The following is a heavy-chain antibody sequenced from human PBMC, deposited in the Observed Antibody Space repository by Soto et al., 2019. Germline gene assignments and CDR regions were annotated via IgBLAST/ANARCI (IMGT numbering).Heavy chain of an antibody. V-gene: IGHV3-30*04. J-gene: IGHJ4*02. CDR3: AREEYSAHYFDY. CDR2: MSYDGSRQ. D-gene: IGHD5-18*01. CDR1: GFTFSSYA. Sequence: GGSLRLSCAASGFTFSSYAMHWVRQAPGKGLEWVSVMSYDGSRQYYTDSVKGRFTISRDSSKNTLYLQMNSVRVEDTAMYYCAREEYSAHYFDYWGQGTLVTVSS.